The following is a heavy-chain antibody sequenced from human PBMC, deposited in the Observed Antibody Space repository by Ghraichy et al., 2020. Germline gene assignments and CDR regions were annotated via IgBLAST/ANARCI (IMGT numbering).Heavy chain of an antibody. Sequence: SETLSLTCTVSGGSISGYYWTWIRQPAGKGLEWIGRMYTSGSTNYNPSLKSRVTLSVDTSKNQFSLKLTSVTAADTAVYYCARGLIVDVHRRDDALDIWGQGTMVTVSS. D-gene: IGHD1-26*01. CDR1: GGSISGYY. J-gene: IGHJ3*02. V-gene: IGHV4-4*07. CDR3: ARGLIVDVHRRDDALDI. CDR2: MYTSGST.